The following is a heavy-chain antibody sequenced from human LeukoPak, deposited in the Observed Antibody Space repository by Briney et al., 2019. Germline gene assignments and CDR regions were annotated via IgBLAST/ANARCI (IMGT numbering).Heavy chain of an antibody. V-gene: IGHV1-46*01. D-gene: IGHD2-21*02. CDR2: INPSGGST. J-gene: IGHJ4*02. CDR1: GCTSTSYY. Sequence: ASVKVSCKASGCTSTSYYMHWVRQAPGQGLEWMGIINPSGGSTSYAQKFQGRVTMTRDTSTSTVYMELSSLRSEDTAVYYCARDGVVVTAIPVYYFDYWGQGTLVTVSS. CDR3: ARDGVVVTAIPVYYFDY.